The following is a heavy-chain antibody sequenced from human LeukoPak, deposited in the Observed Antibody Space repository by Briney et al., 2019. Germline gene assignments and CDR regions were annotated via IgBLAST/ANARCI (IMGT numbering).Heavy chain of an antibody. CDR1: GYTFTDYY. V-gene: IGHV1-2*02. Sequence: ASVKVSCKTSGYTFTDYYLHWVRQAPGQGLEWMGRIDPNSGGTNYAQKFQVRVTVTRDTSISTVYMELSGLRSDDTAVYYCARVPGPYTTSRFDYWGQGTLVIVSS. D-gene: IGHD6-13*01. J-gene: IGHJ4*02. CDR2: IDPNSGGT. CDR3: ARVPGPYTTSRFDY.